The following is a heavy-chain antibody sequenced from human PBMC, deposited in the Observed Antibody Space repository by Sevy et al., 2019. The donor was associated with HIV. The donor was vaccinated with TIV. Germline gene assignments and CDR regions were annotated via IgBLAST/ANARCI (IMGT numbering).Heavy chain of an antibody. CDR2: IYYSGMT. Sequence: SETLSLTCTVSGVSISGYYWSWIRQSPGKGLEWIGYIYYSGMTNYNPSLKSRVTISDDTSKNQFSLKLNSVTAADTAVYYWARAAAEYYYGMDVWGQGTKVTVSS. D-gene: IGHD6-25*01. J-gene: IGHJ6*02. CDR3: ARAAAEYYYGMDV. CDR1: GVSISGYY. V-gene: IGHV4-59*01.